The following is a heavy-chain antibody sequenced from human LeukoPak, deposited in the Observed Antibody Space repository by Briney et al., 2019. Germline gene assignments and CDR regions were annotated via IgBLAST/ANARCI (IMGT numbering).Heavy chain of an antibody. CDR1: GGSISSGGYS. J-gene: IGHJ3*02. Sequence: SETLSLTRAVSGGSISSGGYSWSWIRQPPGKGLEWIGYIYHSGSTYYNPSLKSRVTISVDRSKNQFSLKLSSVTAADTAVYYCAREPFDIWGQGTMVTVSS. CDR3: AREPFDI. V-gene: IGHV4-30-2*01. CDR2: IYHSGST.